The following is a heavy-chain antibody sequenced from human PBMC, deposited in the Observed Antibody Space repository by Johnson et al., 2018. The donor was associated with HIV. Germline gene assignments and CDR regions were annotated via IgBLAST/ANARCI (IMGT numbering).Heavy chain of an antibody. D-gene: IGHD3-10*01. J-gene: IGHJ3*02. CDR3: TTMSALWFGDLHVFGDGFDI. CDR2: VKSKTDGGTI. Sequence: VQLVESGGGVVRPGGSLRLSCAASGFTFSNAWMSWVRQAPGKGLEWVGRVKSKTDGGTIDYAAAVKGRFIISRDDSKNTLYLQMNGLKTEDTAVYYCTTMSALWFGDLHVFGDGFDIWGQGTMVTVSS. CDR1: GFTFSNAW. V-gene: IGHV3-15*01.